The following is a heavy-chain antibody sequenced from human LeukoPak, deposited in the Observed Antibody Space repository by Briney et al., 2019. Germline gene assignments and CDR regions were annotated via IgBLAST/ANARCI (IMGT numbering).Heavy chain of an antibody. D-gene: IGHD1-1*01. V-gene: IGHV3-74*01. CDR3: ERDYNYSVDY. CDR2: IKSDGSA. Sequence: GGSLRLSCAASGFTFSGAWMHWVRPDPGKGLVWVSLIKSDGSAIYADSVKGRFTISRDNAKSTVYLQMNSLRAEDTAVYYCERDYNYSVDYWGQGTLVTVSS. J-gene: IGHJ4*02. CDR1: GFTFSGAW.